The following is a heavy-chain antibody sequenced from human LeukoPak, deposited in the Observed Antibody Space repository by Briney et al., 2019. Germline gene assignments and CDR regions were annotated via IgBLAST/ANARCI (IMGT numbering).Heavy chain of an antibody. Sequence: GASVKVSCKASGGTFSSYAISWVRQAPGQGLEWMGRIIPIFGTANYAQKFQGRVTITTDESTSTAYMELSSLRSEDTAVYYCASGTVLMVYAISYWGQGTPVTVSS. J-gene: IGHJ4*02. CDR1: GGTFSSYA. V-gene: IGHV1-69*05. CDR2: IIPIFGTA. D-gene: IGHD2-8*01. CDR3: ASGTVLMVYAISY.